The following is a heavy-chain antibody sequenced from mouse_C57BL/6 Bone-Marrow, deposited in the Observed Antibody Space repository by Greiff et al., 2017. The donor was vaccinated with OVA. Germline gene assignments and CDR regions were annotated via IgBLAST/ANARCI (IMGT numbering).Heavy chain of an antibody. CDR3: ARAQLRAWFAY. J-gene: IGHJ3*01. CDR2: INPSSGYT. CDR1: GYTFTSYT. Sequence: VQLVESGAELARPGASVKMSCKASGYTFTSYTMHWVKQRPGQGLEWIGYINPSSGYTKYNQKFKDKATLTADKSSSTAYMQLSSLTSEDSAVYYCARAQLRAWFAYWGQGTLVTVSA. V-gene: IGHV1-4*01. D-gene: IGHD3-2*02.